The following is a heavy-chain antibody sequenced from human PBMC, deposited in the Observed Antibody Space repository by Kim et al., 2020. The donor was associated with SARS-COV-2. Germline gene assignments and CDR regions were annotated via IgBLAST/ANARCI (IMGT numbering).Heavy chain of an antibody. V-gene: IGHV1-46*01. Sequence: FQGRVTMTRDTSTSTVYMELSSLRSEDTAVYYCARVRNFSPGGYYYGMDVWGQGTTVTVSS. CDR3: ARVRNFSPGGYYYGMDV. D-gene: IGHD1-1*01. J-gene: IGHJ6*02.